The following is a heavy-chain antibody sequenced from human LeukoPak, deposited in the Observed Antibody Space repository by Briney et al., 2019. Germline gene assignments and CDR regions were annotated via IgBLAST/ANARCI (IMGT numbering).Heavy chain of an antibody. CDR2: ISISSRDI. Sequence: PGGSLRLSCAASGFTFTGYAMNWVRQAPGTELEWVSSISISSRDINYADSVKGRFTISRDNAWNSLYLQMNSLRAEDTAVYYCARDSDSSGHYYMDYFDYWGQGALVTVSS. V-gene: IGHV3-21*01. CDR3: ARDSDSSGHYYMDYFDY. D-gene: IGHD3-22*01. J-gene: IGHJ4*02. CDR1: GFTFTGYA.